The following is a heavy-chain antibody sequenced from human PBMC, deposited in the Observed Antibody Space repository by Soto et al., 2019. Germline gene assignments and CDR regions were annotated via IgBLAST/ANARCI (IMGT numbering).Heavy chain of an antibody. J-gene: IGHJ6*02. CDR2: IYYSGST. V-gene: IGHV4-39*01. CDR3: ASEGSGGHGCGWSPFGYYYYGMDV. D-gene: IGHD6-19*01. Sequence: SETLSLTCTVPGGSISSSSYYWGWIRQPPGKGLEWIGSIYYSGSTYYNPSLKSRVTISVDTSKNQFALKPCSVTAADAAVYYCASEGSGGHGCGWSPFGYYYYGMDVWGQGTTVTVSS. CDR1: GGSISSSSYY.